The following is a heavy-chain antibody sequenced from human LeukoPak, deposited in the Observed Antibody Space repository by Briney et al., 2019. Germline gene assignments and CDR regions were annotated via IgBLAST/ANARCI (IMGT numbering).Heavy chain of an antibody. J-gene: IGHJ4*02. CDR1: GGTFSSYA. Sequence: SVTVSCKASGGTFSSYAISWVRQAPGQGLEWMGGIIPIFGTANYAQKFQGRVTITADESTSTAYMELSSLRSEDTAVYYCARGRFYGSGSYKSYYFDYWGQGTLVTVSS. D-gene: IGHD3-10*01. CDR3: ARGRFYGSGSYKSYYFDY. V-gene: IGHV1-69*13. CDR2: IIPIFGTA.